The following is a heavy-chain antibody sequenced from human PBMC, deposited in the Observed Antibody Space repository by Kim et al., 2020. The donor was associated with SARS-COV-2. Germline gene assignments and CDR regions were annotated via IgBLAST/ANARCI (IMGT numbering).Heavy chain of an antibody. CDR2: ISYDGSNK. V-gene: IGHV3-30*04. Sequence: GGSLRLSCAASGFTFSSYAMHWVRQAPGKGLEWVAVISYDGSNKYYADSVKGRFTISRDNSKNTLYLQMNSLRAEDTAVYYCAREGTGQWRTHDAFDIWGQGTMVTVSS. J-gene: IGHJ3*02. CDR3: AREGTGQWRTHDAFDI. CDR1: GFTFSSYA. D-gene: IGHD6-19*01.